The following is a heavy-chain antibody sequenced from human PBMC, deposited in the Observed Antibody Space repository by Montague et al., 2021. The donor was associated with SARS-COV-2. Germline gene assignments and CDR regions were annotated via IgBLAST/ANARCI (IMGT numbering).Heavy chain of an antibody. Sequence: SETLSLTCAVHGGSFSGYYWTRIRQSPGKGLEWIAEINHSGTTNYNFNPSLRSRVTISVDTSKSQFSLKLSSVTAADTGVYYCARWDPQTLTLIGLRGKSASDYWGQGTLVTVSS. CDR2: INHSGTT. J-gene: IGHJ4*02. CDR1: GGSFSGYY. CDR3: ARWDPQTLTLIGLRGKSASDY. D-gene: IGHD4-23*01. V-gene: IGHV4-34*01.